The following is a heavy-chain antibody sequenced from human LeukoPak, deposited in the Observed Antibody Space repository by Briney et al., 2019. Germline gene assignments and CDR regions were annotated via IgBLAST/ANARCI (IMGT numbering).Heavy chain of an antibody. J-gene: IGHJ6*03. CDR2: IRYDGSNK. CDR1: GFTFSDYG. V-gene: IGHV3-30*02. Sequence: GGSLRLSCAASGFTFSDYGMHWVRQAPGKGLEWVAFIRYDGSNKYYADSVKGRFTISRDNSKNALFLQMNSLRAEDTAVYYCARASRDITIFGVVMADYYYYYMDVWGKGTTVTVSS. D-gene: IGHD3-3*01. CDR3: ARASRDITIFGVVMADYYYYYMDV.